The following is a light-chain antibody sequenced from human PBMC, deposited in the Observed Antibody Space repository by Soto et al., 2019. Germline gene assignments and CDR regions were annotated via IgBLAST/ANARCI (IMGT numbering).Light chain of an antibody. J-gene: IGLJ7*01. CDR1: SGHSSYA. Sequence: QLVLTQSPSASASLGASVKLTCTLSSGHSSYAIAWHQQQPEKGPRYLMKLNSDGSHSKGDGIPDRFSGSGSGAERYLTISSLQSEDEADYYCQTWGTGIHVFGGGTQLTVL. CDR2: LNSDGSH. CDR3: QTWGTGIHV. V-gene: IGLV4-69*01.